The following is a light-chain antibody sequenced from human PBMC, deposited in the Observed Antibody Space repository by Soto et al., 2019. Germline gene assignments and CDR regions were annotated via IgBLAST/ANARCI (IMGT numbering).Light chain of an antibody. J-gene: IGLJ1*01. Sequence: QSALTQPASVSGSPGQSITISCTGTSSDVGGYNYVSWYQQHPGKAPRFVIYDVTNRPSGVSNRFSGSKSGNTASLTISGPQAEDEADYYCSSYTTSNTRQVVFGTGTKLTVL. CDR2: DVT. CDR1: SSDVGGYNY. CDR3: SSYTTSNTRQVV. V-gene: IGLV2-14*01.